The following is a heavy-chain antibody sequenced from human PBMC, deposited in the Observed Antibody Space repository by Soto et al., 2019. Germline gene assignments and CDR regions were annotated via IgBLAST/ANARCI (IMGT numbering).Heavy chain of an antibody. Sequence: ASVRVSCKASGYTFTSDGISWVRQAPGQGLEWMGWISAYNGNTNYAQKLQGRVTMTTDTSTSTAYMELRSLRSDDTAVYYCAIGFIVDYYDSSGYYQFFDYWGQGTLVTVSS. CDR3: AIGFIVDYYDSSGYYQFFDY. CDR2: ISAYNGNT. V-gene: IGHV1-18*01. D-gene: IGHD3-22*01. J-gene: IGHJ4*02. CDR1: GYTFTSDG.